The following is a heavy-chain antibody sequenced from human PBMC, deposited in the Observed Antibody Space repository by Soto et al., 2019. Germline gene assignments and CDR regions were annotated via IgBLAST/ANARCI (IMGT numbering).Heavy chain of an antibody. Sequence: GGSLRLSCAASGFTFISYAMHWVRQAPGKGLEWVAVISYDGSNKYYADSVKGRFTISRDNSKNTLYLQMNSLRAEDTAVYYCARDPPSITMIVVAALDYWGQGTLVTVSS. D-gene: IGHD3-22*01. V-gene: IGHV3-30-3*01. J-gene: IGHJ4*02. CDR3: ARDPPSITMIVVAALDY. CDR2: ISYDGSNK. CDR1: GFTFISYA.